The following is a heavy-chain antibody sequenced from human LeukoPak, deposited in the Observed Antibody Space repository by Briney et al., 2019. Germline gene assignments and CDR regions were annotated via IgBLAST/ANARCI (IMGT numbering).Heavy chain of an antibody. CDR3: ARGPDAHKAAY. J-gene: IGHJ4*02. D-gene: IGHD1-14*01. Sequence: SQTLSITCAVAGGSINGGGYYWNWVRQHPGKGLEWIGCIHPTGNLYYNPSLTGRITISVDTSNIHFSLNLTSVTAGGPAFYYCARGPDAHKAAYWSQGTLVTVSS. CDR1: GGSINGGGYY. CDR2: IHPTGNL. V-gene: IGHV4-31*11.